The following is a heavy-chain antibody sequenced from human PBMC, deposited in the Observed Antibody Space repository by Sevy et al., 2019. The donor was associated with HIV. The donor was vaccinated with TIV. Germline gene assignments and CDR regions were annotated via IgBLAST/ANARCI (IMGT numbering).Heavy chain of an antibody. V-gene: IGHV4-59*08. J-gene: IGHJ4*02. CDR3: AGENAWGRGYS. CDR2: IYYNGHI. Sequence: SETLSLTCTVSGGSITRLYWNWIRQPPGKGLEWIANIYYNGHINYNPSLKSRVTLSLDTSKNQYSLKLVSVTAADTAMYYCAGENAWGRGYSWGQGTLVTVSS. CDR1: GGSITRLY. D-gene: IGHD1-26*01.